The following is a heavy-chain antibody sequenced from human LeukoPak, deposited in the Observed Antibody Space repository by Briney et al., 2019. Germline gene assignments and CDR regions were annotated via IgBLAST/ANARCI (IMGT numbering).Heavy chain of an antibody. CDR1: GGSISSYY. Sequence: SETLSLTCTVSGGSISSYYWSWIRQPAGKGLEWIGRIYTSGSTNYNPSLKSRVTMSVDTSKNQFSLKLGSVTAADTAVYYCARSVRLVPAAMMDVWGQGTTVTVSS. D-gene: IGHD2-2*01. CDR2: IYTSGST. V-gene: IGHV4-4*07. J-gene: IGHJ6*02. CDR3: ARSVRLVPAAMMDV.